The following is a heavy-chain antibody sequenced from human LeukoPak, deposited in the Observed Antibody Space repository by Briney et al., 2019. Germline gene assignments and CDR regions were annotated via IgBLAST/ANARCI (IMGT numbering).Heavy chain of an antibody. CDR2: IYSDGTT. D-gene: IGHD1-26*01. J-gene: IGHJ3*01. CDR1: GFTVSSNY. Sequence: PGGSLRLSCAASGFTVSSNYMSWVRQAPGKGLEWVSVIYSDGTTYYADSVKGRFTISRDNSKNTLYLQMNTLRAEDTAVYYCARGSTGSFVDYWGQGTMVTVSS. CDR3: ARGSTGSFVDY. V-gene: IGHV3-66*01.